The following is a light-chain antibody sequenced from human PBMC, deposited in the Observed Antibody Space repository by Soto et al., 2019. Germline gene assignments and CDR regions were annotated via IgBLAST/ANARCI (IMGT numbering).Light chain of an antibody. CDR1: SSDVGGYNF. CDR2: DVS. J-gene: IGLJ1*01. Sequence: QSALTQPRSVSGSPGQSVTISCTGTSSDVGGYNFVSWYQQHPGKAPKLMIYDVSKRPSGVPDRFSGSKSANTASLTISGLQAEDEADYYCCSYAGSYTWVFGTGTKRTVL. V-gene: IGLV2-11*01. CDR3: CSYAGSYTWV.